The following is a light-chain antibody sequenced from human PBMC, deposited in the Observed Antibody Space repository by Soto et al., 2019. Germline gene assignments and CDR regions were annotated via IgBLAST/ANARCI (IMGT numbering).Light chain of an antibody. J-gene: IGLJ2*01. V-gene: IGLV1-40*01. CDR3: RSYDGHLSGLV. CDR2: NYV. CDR1: SSNIGAGYG. Sequence: QSVLTQPPSVSGAPGQRVTISCAGTSSNIGAGYGVHWYQQLPGRAPKLLIHNYVNRPSGVPDRFSGSKSGTSASLAITGLQGDDEGDYYCRSYDGHLSGLVFGGGTKVTVL.